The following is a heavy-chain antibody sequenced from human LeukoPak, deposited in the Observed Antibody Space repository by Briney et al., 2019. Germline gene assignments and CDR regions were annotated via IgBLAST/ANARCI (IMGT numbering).Heavy chain of an antibody. Sequence: SVKVSCKASGGTFSSYAISWVRQAPGQGLEWVGGIIPIFGTANYAQKFQGRVTITTDESTSTAYMELSSLRSEDTAVYYCARGGRGWAPNAFDIWGQGTMVTVSS. V-gene: IGHV1-69*05. CDR1: GGTFSSYA. D-gene: IGHD1-26*01. CDR3: ARGGRGWAPNAFDI. CDR2: IIPIFGTA. J-gene: IGHJ3*02.